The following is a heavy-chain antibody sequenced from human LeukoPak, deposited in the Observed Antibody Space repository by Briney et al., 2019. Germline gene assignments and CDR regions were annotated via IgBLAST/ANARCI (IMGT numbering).Heavy chain of an antibody. CDR2: INHSGST. J-gene: IGHJ4*02. CDR1: GGSFSGYY. CDR3: ARVGVGLKFDY. Sequence: SETLSLTCAVYGGSFSGYYWSWIRQPPGKGLEWIGEINHSGSTYYNPSLKSRVTISVDTSKNQFSLKLSSVTAADTAVYYCARVGVGLKFDYWGQGTLVTVSS. D-gene: IGHD1-26*01. V-gene: IGHV4-34*01.